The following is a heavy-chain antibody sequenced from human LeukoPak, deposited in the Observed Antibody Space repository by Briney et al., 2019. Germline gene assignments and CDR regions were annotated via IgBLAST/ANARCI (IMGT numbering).Heavy chain of an antibody. V-gene: IGHV4-59*08. CDR2: IYYSGST. J-gene: IGHJ4*02. CDR3: ARHKYYYGSGSYLYYFDY. Sequence: PSETLSLTCTVSGGSISSYYWSWIRQPPGKGLEWIGYIYYSGSTNYNPSLKSRVTISVDTSKNQFSLKLSSVTAADTAVYYCARHKYYYGSGSYLYYFDYWGQGTLVTVSS. D-gene: IGHD3-10*01. CDR1: GGSISSYY.